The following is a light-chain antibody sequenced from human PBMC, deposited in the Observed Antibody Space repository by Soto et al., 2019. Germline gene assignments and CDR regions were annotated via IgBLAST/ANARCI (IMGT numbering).Light chain of an antibody. J-gene: IGKJ4*02. CDR3: QQRFTTPPT. V-gene: IGKV1-39*01. CDR2: AAS. Sequence: EILLTQSPASLSVSPGERVTITCRASDDISTDLGWYQQKPGKAPRLLIFAASNLHTGIPARFSASGSGSDFTLTISTLEPEDFATYYCQQRFTTPPTFGRGTKVDIK. CDR1: DDISTD.